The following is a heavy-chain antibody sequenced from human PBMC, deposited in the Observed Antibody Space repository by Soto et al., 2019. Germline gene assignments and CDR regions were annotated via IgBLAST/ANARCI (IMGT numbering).Heavy chain of an antibody. CDR2: INAGNGNT. V-gene: IGHV1-3*01. Sequence: QVQLVQSGAEVKKPGASVKVSCKASGCTFTSYAMHWVRQAPGQRLEWMGWINAGNGNTKYSQKFQGRVTITRDTSASTAYMELSSLRSEDTAVYYCARALGTMVRGVIRYYYYGMDVWGQGTTVTVSS. CDR3: ARALGTMVRGVIRYYYYGMDV. J-gene: IGHJ6*02. CDR1: GCTFTSYA. D-gene: IGHD3-10*01.